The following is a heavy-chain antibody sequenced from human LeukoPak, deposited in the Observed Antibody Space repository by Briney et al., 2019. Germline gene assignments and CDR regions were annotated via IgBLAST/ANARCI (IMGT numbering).Heavy chain of an antibody. CDR1: GGSFSGYY. CDR2: INHSGST. Sequence: PSETLSLTCAVYGGSFSGYYWSWIRQPPGKGLEWIGEINHSGSTNYNPSLKSRVTISVDTSKNQFSLKLSSVTAAGTAVYYCARVLHYGSGSFLRYYYYMDVWGKGTTVTVSS. D-gene: IGHD3-10*01. CDR3: ARVLHYGSGSFLRYYYYMDV. J-gene: IGHJ6*03. V-gene: IGHV4-34*01.